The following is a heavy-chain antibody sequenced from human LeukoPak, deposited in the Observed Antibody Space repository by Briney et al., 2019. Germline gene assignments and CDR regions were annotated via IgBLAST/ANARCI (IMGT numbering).Heavy chain of an antibody. J-gene: IGHJ6*03. D-gene: IGHD3-16*01. CDR2: IDHSGST. CDR3: ARVIYDYAREAYYYYYMDV. CDR1: GYSISSGYY. Sequence: SETLSLTCTVSGYSISSGYYWGWIRQPPGKGLEWTGSIDHSGSTYYNPSLKSRVTISVDTSKNQFSLKLSSVTAADTAVYYCARVIYDYAREAYYYYYMDVWGKGTTVTISS. V-gene: IGHV4-38-2*02.